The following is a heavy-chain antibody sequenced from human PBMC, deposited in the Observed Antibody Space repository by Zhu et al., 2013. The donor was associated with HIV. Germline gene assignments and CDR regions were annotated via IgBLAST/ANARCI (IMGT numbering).Heavy chain of an antibody. CDR1: GYSFTSYD. CDR3: ARGLTTVTPTFDY. Sequence: HVQLVQSGAEVKRPGASLKVSCKTSGYSFTSYDINWVRQAPGQGLEWMGWMNPNSGNTGYAQKFQGRVTMTRNTSISTAYMELSSLRSEDTAVYYCARGLTTVTPTFDYWGQGTLVTVSS. J-gene: IGHJ4*02. D-gene: IGHD4-17*01. CDR2: MNPNSGNT. V-gene: IGHV1-8*01.